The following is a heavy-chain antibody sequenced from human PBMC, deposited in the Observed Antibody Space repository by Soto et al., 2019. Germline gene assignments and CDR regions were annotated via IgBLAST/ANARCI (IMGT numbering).Heavy chain of an antibody. CDR2: IWYDGSNK. CDR1: GFTFSSYG. CDR3: ARETSSSLSSGQYYFDY. J-gene: IGHJ4*02. V-gene: IGHV3-33*01. Sequence: GGSLRLSCAASGFTFSSYGMHWVRQAPGKGLEWVAVIWYDGSNKYYADSVKGRFTISRDNSKNTLYLQMNSLRAEDTAVYYCARETSSSLSSGQYYFDYWGQGTLVTVSS. D-gene: IGHD6-19*01.